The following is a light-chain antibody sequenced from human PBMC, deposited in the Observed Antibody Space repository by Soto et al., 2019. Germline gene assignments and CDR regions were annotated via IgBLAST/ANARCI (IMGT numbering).Light chain of an antibody. V-gene: IGLV2-8*01. J-gene: IGLJ1*01. CDR2: ELS. CDR1: SSDVGGYNY. Sequence: QSVLTQPPSASGSPGQSVTISCTGTSSDVGGYNYVSWYQQHPGKAPKLMIYELSKRPSGVPDRFSGSKSGNTASLTVSGLQAEDEADYYCSSYAGSSYVFGTGTKLTVL. CDR3: SSYAGSSYV.